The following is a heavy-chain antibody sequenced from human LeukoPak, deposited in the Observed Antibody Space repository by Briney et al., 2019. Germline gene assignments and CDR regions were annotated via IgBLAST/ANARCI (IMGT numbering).Heavy chain of an antibody. J-gene: IGHJ4*02. CDR2: IYTSGST. D-gene: IGHD4-17*01. CDR3: ARDQGHYGDYEGYFDY. V-gene: IGHV4-4*07. Sequence: SEXLSLTCTVSGGSISSYYWSWIRQPAGKGLEWIGRIYTSGSTNYNPSLTSRVTMSVDTSKNQFSLKLSSVTAADTAVYYCARDQGHYGDYEGYFDYWGQGTLVTVSS. CDR1: GGSISSYY.